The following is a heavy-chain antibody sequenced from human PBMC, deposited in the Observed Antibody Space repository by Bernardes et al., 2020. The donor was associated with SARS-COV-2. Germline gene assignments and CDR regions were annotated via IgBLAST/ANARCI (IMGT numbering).Heavy chain of an antibody. Sequence: GGSLRLSCAASGFTFSSYWMCWVRQAPGKGLEWVASIKQDGSEEQYVDSVKGRFTISRDNAKNSLFLQMDSLGAEDTAVYYCAMGWGWGFDIWGQGTMVTVSS. CDR2: IKQDGSEE. V-gene: IGHV3-7*01. CDR1: GFTFSSYW. J-gene: IGHJ3*02. CDR3: AMGWGWGFDI. D-gene: IGHD3-16*01.